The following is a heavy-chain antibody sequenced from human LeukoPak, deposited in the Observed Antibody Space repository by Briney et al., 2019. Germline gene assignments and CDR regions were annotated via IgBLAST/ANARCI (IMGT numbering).Heavy chain of an antibody. CDR3: ARGTGYYPKGVVY. D-gene: IGHD3/OR15-3a*01. Sequence: PSETLSLTCTVSSGSIRNSNYYWGWIRQPPGKGLEWIGSIFYDGTSDYNPSLKSRVTISVDTSKNQFSLKLSSVTAADTAVYYCARGTGYYPKGVVYWGQGTLVTVSS. CDR2: IFYDGTS. CDR1: SGSIRNSNYY. V-gene: IGHV4-39*01. J-gene: IGHJ4*02.